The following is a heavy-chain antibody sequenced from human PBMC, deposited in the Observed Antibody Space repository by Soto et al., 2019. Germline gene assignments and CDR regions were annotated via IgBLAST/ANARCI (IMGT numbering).Heavy chain of an antibody. Sequence: GGSLRLSCAASGFTFSSYAMSWVRQAPGKGLEWVSAISGSGGSTYYADSVKGRFTISRDNSKNTLYLQMNSLRAEDTAVYSCEKDLWRIVVATDDSFDIWGQGTMVTVSS. CDR2: ISGSGGST. D-gene: IGHD1-26*01. CDR3: EKDLWRIVVATDDSFDI. CDR1: GFTFSSYA. J-gene: IGHJ3*02. V-gene: IGHV3-23*01.